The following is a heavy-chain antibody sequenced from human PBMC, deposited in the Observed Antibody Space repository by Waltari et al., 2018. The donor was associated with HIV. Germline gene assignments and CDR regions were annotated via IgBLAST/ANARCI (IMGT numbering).Heavy chain of an antibody. Sequence: QVKLQESGHGLVKPSETLPLTCRVSGAPIRSSHRSWIRQPAGKGLEWIGRTNTSGSTNYNPSLKSRVTMSVDTSKKQFSLKLSSVTAADTAVYYCARDPIAAAGRNYYGMDVWGQGTTVTVSS. J-gene: IGHJ6*02. CDR1: GAPIRSSH. CDR3: ARDPIAAAGRNYYGMDV. D-gene: IGHD6-13*01. CDR2: TNTSGST. V-gene: IGHV4-4*07.